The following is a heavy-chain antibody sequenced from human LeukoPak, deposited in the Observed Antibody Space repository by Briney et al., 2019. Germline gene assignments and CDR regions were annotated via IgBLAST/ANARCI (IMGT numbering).Heavy chain of an antibody. CDR3: VRDHYYDSSGYTFRH. D-gene: IGHD3-22*01. CDR1: GGSISSYY. J-gene: IGHJ1*01. V-gene: IGHV4-59*01. CDR2: IYYSGST. Sequence: SETLSLTCTVSGGSISSYYWSWIRQPPGKALEWIGYIYYSGSTSYNPSLKSRVTISVDTSKNQFSLKLRSVTVADTAVYYCVRDHYYDSSGYTFRHWGQGTLVSVSS.